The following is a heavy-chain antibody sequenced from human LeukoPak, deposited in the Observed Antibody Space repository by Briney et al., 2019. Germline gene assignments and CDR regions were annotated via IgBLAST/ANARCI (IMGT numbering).Heavy chain of an antibody. D-gene: IGHD3-22*01. V-gene: IGHV3-48*04. CDR3: AKTRGYSYVIREAVGYYYDSSGYYYAY. Sequence: GGSLRLSCAASGFTFSSYWMSWVRQAPGKGLEWVSYISSSGSTIYYADSVKGRFTISRDNAKNSLYLQMNSLRAEDTAVYYCAKTRGYSYVIREAVGYYYDSSGYYYAYWGQGTLVTVSS. CDR1: GFTFSSYW. J-gene: IGHJ4*02. CDR2: ISSSGSTI.